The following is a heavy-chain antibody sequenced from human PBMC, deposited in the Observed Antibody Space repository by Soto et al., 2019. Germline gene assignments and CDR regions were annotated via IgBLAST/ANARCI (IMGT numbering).Heavy chain of an antibody. V-gene: IGHV4-59*12. CDR3: ARSVDP. CDR1: GGSISSYY. CDR2: IYYSGST. Sequence: SETLSVTCPVAGGSISSYYWSWIRQPPGKGLEWIGYIYYSGSTNYNPSLKSRVTISVDTSKNQFSLKLSSVTAADTAVYYCARSVDPWGQGTLVTVSS. J-gene: IGHJ5*02.